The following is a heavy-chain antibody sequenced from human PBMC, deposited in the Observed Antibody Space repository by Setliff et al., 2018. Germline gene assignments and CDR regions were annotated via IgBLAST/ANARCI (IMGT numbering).Heavy chain of an antibody. J-gene: IGHJ4*02. CDR2: IYHSGST. CDR1: GYSISSGYY. Sequence: SSETLSLTCTVSGYSISSGYYWGWIRQPPGKGLEWIGSIYHSGSTYYNPSLKSRVTISVDTSKNQFSLKLSSVTAADTAVYYCARDGHLLATGAVYNYWGQGTLVTVSS. D-gene: IGHD3-10*01. V-gene: IGHV4-38-2*02. CDR3: ARDGHLLATGAVYNY.